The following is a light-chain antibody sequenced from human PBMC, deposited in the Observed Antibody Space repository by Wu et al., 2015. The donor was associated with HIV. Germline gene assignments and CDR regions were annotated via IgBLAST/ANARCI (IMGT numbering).Light chain of an antibody. V-gene: IGKV1-5*03. CDR2: KAS. CDR3: QQYNDYPYT. J-gene: IGKJ2*01. CDR1: QMMSVW. Sequence: DIQMTQSPSTLSASVGDRVTITCRASQMMSVWLAWYQQKPGKAPKLLIYKASTLQSGVPSRFSGSGSGTEFTLTISSLQPDDFATYYCQQYNDYPYTFGQGPSCRSN.